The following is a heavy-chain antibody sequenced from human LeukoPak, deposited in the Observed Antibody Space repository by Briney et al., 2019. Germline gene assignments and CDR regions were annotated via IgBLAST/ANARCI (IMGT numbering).Heavy chain of an antibody. CDR3: ATVEWGLRR. D-gene: IGHD1-26*01. CDR1: GYTFTGYY. Sequence: ASVKVSCKASGYTFTGYYMHWVRQAPGKGLEWMGGFDPEDGETIYAQKFQGRVTMTEDTSTDTAYMELSSLRSEDTAVYYCATVEWGLRRWGQGTLVTVSS. J-gene: IGHJ4*02. CDR2: FDPEDGET. V-gene: IGHV1-24*01.